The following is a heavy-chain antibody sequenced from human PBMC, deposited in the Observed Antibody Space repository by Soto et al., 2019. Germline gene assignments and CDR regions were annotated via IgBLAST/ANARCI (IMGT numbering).Heavy chain of an antibody. CDR3: ARGNPFNYAGFDV. V-gene: IGHV1-8*01. Sequence: ASVKVSCKASGYTFSDFDINWLRQASGQGPEWMGWMNAKSGDTFFAQRFQGKFNMTWDTSLRTAYMEVGSLTSDDTAMYYCARGNPFNYAGFDVWGQGTTVTVSS. J-gene: IGHJ6*02. CDR2: MNAKSGDT. CDR1: GYTFSDFD. D-gene: IGHD3-16*01.